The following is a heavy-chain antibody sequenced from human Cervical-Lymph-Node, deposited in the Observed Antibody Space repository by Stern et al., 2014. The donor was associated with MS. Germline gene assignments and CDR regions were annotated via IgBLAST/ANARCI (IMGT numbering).Heavy chain of an antibody. D-gene: IGHD3-16*02. CDR1: SGFIGNNY. CDR3: ARAGPYDYIWGNFRHRAFYFDS. CDR2: LYYSGST. J-gene: IGHJ4*02. V-gene: IGHV4-59*01. Sequence: QLQLQESGPGLVKPSETLSLMGSVSSGFIGNNYWSWIRQPPGKGLEWIGHLYYSGSTYYNPSLKSRVTIPLDTSKNQLSLRLSSVTAADTAVYYCARAGPYDYIWGNFRHRAFYFDSWGQGALVTVSS.